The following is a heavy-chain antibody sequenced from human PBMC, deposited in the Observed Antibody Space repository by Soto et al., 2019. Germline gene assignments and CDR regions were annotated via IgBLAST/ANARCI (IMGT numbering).Heavy chain of an antibody. CDR1: GGTFSSYA. J-gene: IGHJ4*02. V-gene: IGHV1-69*01. CDR2: IIPILETA. Sequence: QVQLVQSGAEVKKPGSSVKVSCKTSGGTFSSYAVSGVRQAPGQGLEWMGGIIPILETANYAQKCQCKVTTTADESTSTAYMELSSLRSEDTAVYFCAVGGRSSSMSAYWGQGTVVTVSA. D-gene: IGHD3-3*01. CDR3: AVGGRSSSMSAY.